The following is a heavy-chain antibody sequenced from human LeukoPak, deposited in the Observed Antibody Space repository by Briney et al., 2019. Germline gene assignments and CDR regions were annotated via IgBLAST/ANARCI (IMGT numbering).Heavy chain of an antibody. CDR1: GGSFSGYY. D-gene: IGHD3-9*01. J-gene: IGHJ5*02. Sequence: PSETLSLTCAVYGGSFSGYYWSWIRQPPGKGLEWIGEINHSGSTNYNPSLKSRVTISVDTSKNQFSLKLSSVTAADTAVYYCARGVYYDILTGRPWFDPWGQGTLVTVSS. V-gene: IGHV4-34*01. CDR2: INHSGST. CDR3: ARGVYYDILTGRPWFDP.